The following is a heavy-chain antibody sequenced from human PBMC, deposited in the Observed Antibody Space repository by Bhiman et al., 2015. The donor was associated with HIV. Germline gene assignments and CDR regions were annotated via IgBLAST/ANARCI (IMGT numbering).Heavy chain of an antibody. CDR3: AREFTGYSSSNFDY. D-gene: IGHD6-13*01. CDR2: INSDGSST. Sequence: EVQLVESGGGLVQPGGSLRLSCAASGFTFSSYWMHWVRQAPGKGLVWVSRINSDGSSTSYADSVKGRFTISRDNAKNSLYLQVNSLRAEDTAVYYCAREFTGYSSSNFDYWGQGTLVTVSS. V-gene: IGHV3-74*01. CDR1: GFTFSSYW. J-gene: IGHJ4*02.